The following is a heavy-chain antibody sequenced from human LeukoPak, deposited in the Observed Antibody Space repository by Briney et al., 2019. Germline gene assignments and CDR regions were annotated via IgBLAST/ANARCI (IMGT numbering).Heavy chain of an antibody. Sequence: GGSLRLSCAASGFTFSSYGMHWVRQAPGKGLEWVAVIWYDGSNKYYADSVKGRFTISRDNSKNTLYLQMNSLRAEDTAVYYCAKDGVLRYFDWLSHFDYWGQGTLVTVSS. CDR3: AKDGVLRYFDWLSHFDY. CDR1: GFTFSSYG. J-gene: IGHJ4*02. CDR2: IWYDGSNK. D-gene: IGHD3-9*01. V-gene: IGHV3-30*02.